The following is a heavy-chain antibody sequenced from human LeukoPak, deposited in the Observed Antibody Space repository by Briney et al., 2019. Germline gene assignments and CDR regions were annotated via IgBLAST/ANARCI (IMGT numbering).Heavy chain of an antibody. CDR3: ARSRSAYDSSSFFQH. D-gene: IGHD3-22*01. J-gene: IGHJ1*01. CDR1: VGSISSYN. Sequence: SETLSLTCTDSVGSISSYNWSWIRHPPGKGLEWIGYVYTSGSPNYNPSLKSRVTISVDTSKNKCSLKISSATAADTAVYYCARSRSAYDSSSFFQHWGQGTLVTVSS. V-gene: IGHV4-4*09. CDR2: VYTSGSP.